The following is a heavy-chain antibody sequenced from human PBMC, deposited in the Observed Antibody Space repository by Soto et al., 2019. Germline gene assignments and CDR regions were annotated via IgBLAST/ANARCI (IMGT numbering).Heavy chain of an antibody. J-gene: IGHJ4*02. CDR3: ARDRKAVALN. Sequence: PGGSLRLSCAASGFTFSSYAMHWVRQAPGKGLEWVAVISYDRSNKYYADSVKGRFTISRDNAKNSLYLQMNSLRAEDTAVYYCARDRKAVALNWGQGTLVTVSS. CDR1: GFTFSSYA. V-gene: IGHV3-30-3*01. CDR2: ISYDRSNK. D-gene: IGHD6-19*01.